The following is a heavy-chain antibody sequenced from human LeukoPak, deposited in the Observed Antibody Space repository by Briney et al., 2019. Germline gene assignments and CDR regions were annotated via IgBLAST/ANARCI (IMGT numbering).Heavy chain of an antibody. V-gene: IGHV3-21*01. CDR3: ARFIVVVVAATNANWFDP. J-gene: IGHJ5*02. Sequence: GGSLRLSCAASGFTFSSYSMNWVRQAPGKGLEWVSSISSSSYIYYADSVKGRFTISRDNAKNSLYLQMNSLRAEDTAVYYCARFIVVVVAATNANWFDPWGQETLVTVSS. CDR1: GFTFSSYS. D-gene: IGHD2-15*01. CDR2: ISSSSYI.